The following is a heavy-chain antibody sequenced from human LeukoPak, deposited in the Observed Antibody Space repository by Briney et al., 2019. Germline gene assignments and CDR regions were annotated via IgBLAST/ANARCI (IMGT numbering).Heavy chain of an antibody. J-gene: IGHJ3*02. D-gene: IGHD3-16*01. CDR2: IYYSGST. CDR1: GGSISSGDYY. Sequence: PSQTVSLTCTVSGGSISSGDYYWSWIRQPPRRGLEWIGYIYYSGSTYYNPSLKSRVTISVDTSKNQFSLKLSSVTAADTAVYYCARGLEDDAFDIWGQGTMVTVSS. V-gene: IGHV4-30-4*08. CDR3: ARGLEDDAFDI.